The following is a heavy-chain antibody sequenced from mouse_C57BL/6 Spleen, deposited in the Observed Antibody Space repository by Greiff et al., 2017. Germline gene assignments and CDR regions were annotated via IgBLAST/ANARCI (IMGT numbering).Heavy chain of an antibody. CDR1: GFTFSDYY. Sequence: EVMLVESEGGLVQPGTSMKLSCKASGFTFSDYYMAWVRQVPEKGLEWVANINHDGSSTYYLDSFKSRFIISRDNATNISYLQLSSLKSEDTATYCCAREWYFDVWGTGTTVTVSS. V-gene: IGHV5-16*01. J-gene: IGHJ1*03. CDR3: AREWYFDV. CDR2: INHDGSST.